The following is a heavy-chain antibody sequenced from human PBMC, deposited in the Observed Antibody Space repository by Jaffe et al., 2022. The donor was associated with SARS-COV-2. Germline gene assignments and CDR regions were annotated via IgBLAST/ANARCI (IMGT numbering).Heavy chain of an antibody. CDR1: GFTFSSYS. V-gene: IGHV3-21*01. D-gene: IGHD6-13*01. CDR3: ASRPYSSSWYFSDY. CDR2: ISSSSSYI. J-gene: IGHJ4*02. Sequence: EVQLVESGGGLVKPGGSLRLSCAASGFTFSSYSMNWVRQAPGKGLEWVSSISSSSSYIYYADSVKGRFTISRDNAKNSLYLQMNSLRAEDTAVYYCASRPYSSSWYFSDYWGQGTLVTVSS.